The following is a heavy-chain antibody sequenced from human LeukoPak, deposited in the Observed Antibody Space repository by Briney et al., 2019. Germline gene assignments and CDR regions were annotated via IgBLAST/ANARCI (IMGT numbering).Heavy chain of an antibody. J-gene: IGHJ5*02. D-gene: IGHD6-19*01. CDR3: ALWQWLVLWFDP. Sequence: SETLSLTCAVSGGSFSDHYLSWIRQSPGKGLEWIGEINKSGSANYNPSLRSRVTISVDRSKNQFSLTVTSVTAADTAIYYCALWQWLVLWFDPWGQGTLVSVSS. CDR2: INKSGSA. V-gene: IGHV4-34*01. CDR1: GGSFSDHY.